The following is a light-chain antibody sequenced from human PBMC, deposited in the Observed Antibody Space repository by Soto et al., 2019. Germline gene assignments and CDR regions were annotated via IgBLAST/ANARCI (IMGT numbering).Light chain of an antibody. J-gene: IGKJ5*01. CDR2: DAT. CDR3: QRRSCPIT. CDR1: QSLGRY. Sequence: EIVLTQSPGTLSLSPGESATLSCRASQSLGRYLSCYQQNPGQAPSLLIYDATHGATGIPGRFSGRGSESDFTLTSSSVEPEDFVVYYWQRRSCPITFGQGTRLEIK. V-gene: IGKV3-11*01.